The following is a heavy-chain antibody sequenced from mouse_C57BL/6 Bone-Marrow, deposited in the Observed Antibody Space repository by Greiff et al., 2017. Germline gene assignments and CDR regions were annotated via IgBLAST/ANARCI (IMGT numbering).Heavy chain of an antibody. Sequence: EVQLVESGGGLVKPGGSLKLSCAASGFTFSSYAMSWVRQTPEKRLEWVATLSDGGSYTYYPDNVKGRFTISRDTAKNNLYLQMSHLKSEDTAMYYCAREDYGSSQFAYWGQGTLVTVSA. D-gene: IGHD1-1*01. CDR3: AREDYGSSQFAY. CDR2: LSDGGSYT. CDR1: GFTFSSYA. V-gene: IGHV5-4*01. J-gene: IGHJ3*01.